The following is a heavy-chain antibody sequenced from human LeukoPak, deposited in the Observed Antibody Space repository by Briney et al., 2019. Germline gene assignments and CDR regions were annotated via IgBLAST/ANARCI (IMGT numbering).Heavy chain of an antibody. V-gene: IGHV3-33*01. CDR3: ARDHRTTVTVYHFDY. D-gene: IGHD4-17*01. CDR2: IWSDGRDK. CDR1: GFTFSSYG. J-gene: IGHJ4*02. Sequence: GGSLRLSCAASGFTFSSYGMHWVRQAPGKGLEWVAVIWSDGRDKYYADSVKGRFTISRDNSKNTLYLQMNSLRAEDTAVYYCARDHRTTVTVYHFDYWGQGTLVTVSS.